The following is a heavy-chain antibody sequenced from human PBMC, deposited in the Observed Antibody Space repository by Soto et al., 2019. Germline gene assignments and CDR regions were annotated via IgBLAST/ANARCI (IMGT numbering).Heavy chain of an antibody. D-gene: IGHD6-19*01. V-gene: IGHV1-46*01. Sequence: ASVKVSCKASGYTLTSYYMYRVRQAPGQGLEWMGIINPSGGSTTYAQKFQGRVTMTRDTSTSTVYMELSRLRSDDTAVYYCARVGLSSGWYSGTNWGQGTQVTVSS. J-gene: IGHJ4*02. CDR3: ARVGLSSGWYSGTN. CDR1: GYTLTSYY. CDR2: INPSGGST.